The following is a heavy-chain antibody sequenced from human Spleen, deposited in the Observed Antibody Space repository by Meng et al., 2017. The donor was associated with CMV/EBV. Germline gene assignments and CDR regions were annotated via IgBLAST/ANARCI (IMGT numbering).Heavy chain of an antibody. CDR2: ISSSGSTI. V-gene: IGHV3-48*03. J-gene: IGHJ4*02. D-gene: IGHD4-23*01. CDR3: ARDSRPWAMVVTAADY. CDR1: GFTFSSYE. Sequence: GGSLRLSCAASGFTFSSYEMNWVRQAPGKGLEWVSYISSSGSTIYYADSVKGRFTISRDNAKNSLYLQMNSLRAEDTAVYYCARDSRPWAMVVTAADYWGQGTLVTVSS.